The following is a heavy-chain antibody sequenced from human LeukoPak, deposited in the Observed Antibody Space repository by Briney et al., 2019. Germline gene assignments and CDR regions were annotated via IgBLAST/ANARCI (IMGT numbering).Heavy chain of an antibody. CDR3: ARVAFAVVRYYFDY. J-gene: IGHJ4*02. V-gene: IGHV4-30-4*01. Sequence: SETLSLTCTVSGGSISSGDYYWSWIRQPPGKGLEWIGYIYYSGSTYYNPSLKSRVTISVDTSKNQFSLKLSSVTAADTAAYYCARVAFAVVRYYFDYWGQGTLVTVSS. CDR1: GGSISSGDYY. CDR2: IYYSGST. D-gene: IGHD3-10*01.